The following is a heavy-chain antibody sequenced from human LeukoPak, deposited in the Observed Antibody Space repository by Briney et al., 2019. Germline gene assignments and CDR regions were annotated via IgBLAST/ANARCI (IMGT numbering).Heavy chain of an antibody. D-gene: IGHD3-10*01. CDR2: INPNSGGT. J-gene: IGHJ4*02. CDR1: GYTFTGYY. CDR3: ARGSRYYYGSGSYL. V-gene: IGHV1-2*06. Sequence: ASVKVSCKASGYTFTGYYMHWVRQAPGQGLEWMGRINPNSGGTNYAQKFQGRITMTRDTSISTAYMELSRLRSDDPAVYYCARGSRYYYGSGSYLWGQGTLDTVSS.